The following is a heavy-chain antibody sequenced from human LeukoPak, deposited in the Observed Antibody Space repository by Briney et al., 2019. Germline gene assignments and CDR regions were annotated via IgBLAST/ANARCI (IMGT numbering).Heavy chain of an antibody. CDR3: AKGYLWFGESYYYMDV. D-gene: IGHD3-10*01. V-gene: IGHV3-9*01. CDR2: ISWNSFTI. CDR1: GFTFDDYA. Sequence: GGSLRLSCAASGFTFDDYAMHWVRQAPGKGLEWVSGISWNSFTIGYADSVKGRFTISRDNSKNTLYLQMNSLRAEDTAVYYCAKGYLWFGESYYYMDVWGKGTTVTISS. J-gene: IGHJ6*03.